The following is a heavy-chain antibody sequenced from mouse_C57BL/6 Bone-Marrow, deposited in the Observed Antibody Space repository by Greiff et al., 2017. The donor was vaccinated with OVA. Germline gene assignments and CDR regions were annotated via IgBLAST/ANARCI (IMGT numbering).Heavy chain of an antibody. Sequence: DVKLVESGGDLVKPGGSLKLSCAASGFTFSSYGMSWVRQTPDKRLEWVATISSGGSYTYYPDSVKGRFTISRDNAKNTLYLQMSSLKSADTAMFYCARQALYNRDMDYWGQGTTVTVSS. CDR2: ISSGGSYT. CDR1: GFTFSSYG. J-gene: IGHJ4*01. CDR3: ARQALYNRDMDY. D-gene: IGHD2-13*01. V-gene: IGHV5-6*02.